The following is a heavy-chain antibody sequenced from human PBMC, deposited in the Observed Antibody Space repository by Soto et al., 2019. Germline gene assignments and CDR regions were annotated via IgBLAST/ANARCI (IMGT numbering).Heavy chain of an antibody. V-gene: IGHV2-26*01. CDR1: GFSLRNARMG. Sequence: QVTLKESGPVLVKPTETLTLTCTVSGFSLRNARMGVSWIRQPPGKALEWLATIFSSGDKSFSTSLKSRLTISKDTYKSQVVLSMANMDPVDTATYYCARITYQYDGSGYNFDLWGQGTPVTVSS. CDR3: ARITYQYDGSGYNFDL. J-gene: IGHJ4*02. D-gene: IGHD3-22*01. CDR2: IFSSGDK.